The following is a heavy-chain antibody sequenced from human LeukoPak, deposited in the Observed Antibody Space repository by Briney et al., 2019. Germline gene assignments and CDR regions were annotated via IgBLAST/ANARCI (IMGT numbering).Heavy chain of an antibody. Sequence: PSETLSLTRTVSGGSSSSSSYYWGWLRQPPGKGLEWIGSIYYSGSTYYNPSLKSRVTISVDTSKNQFSLKLSSVTAADTAVYYCARGIAAFWGQGTLVTVSS. CDR2: IYYSGST. CDR3: ARGIAAF. V-gene: IGHV4-39*01. CDR1: GGSSSSSSYY. J-gene: IGHJ4*02. D-gene: IGHD6-13*01.